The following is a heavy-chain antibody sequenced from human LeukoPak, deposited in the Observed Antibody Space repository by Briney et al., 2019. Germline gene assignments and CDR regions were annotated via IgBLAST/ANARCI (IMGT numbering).Heavy chain of an antibody. CDR1: GFTLSSFE. V-gene: IGHV3-48*03. D-gene: IGHD1-14*01. J-gene: IGHJ3*02. CDR3: ANLPGDAFDI. Sequence: PGGSLRLSCAASGFTLSSFEMNWVRQAPGKGLEWVSYISSSGRTIYYADSVKGRFTISRDNAKNSLYLQTNSLRAEDTAVYYCANLPGDAFDIWGQGTMVTVSS. CDR2: ISSSGRTI.